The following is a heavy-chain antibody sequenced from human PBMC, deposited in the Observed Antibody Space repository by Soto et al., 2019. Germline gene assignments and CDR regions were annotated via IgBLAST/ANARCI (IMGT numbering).Heavy chain of an antibody. J-gene: IGHJ4*02. V-gene: IGHV1-18*01. CDR1: GYTFTSYG. Sequence: QVQLVQSGAEVKKPGASVKVSCKASGYTFTSYGINWVRQAPGQGLEWMGWISAYNGNTNYAQKLQGRVTMTTDTSTSTAYMELRNLRSDDTAVYYCARDVYDYIWGSYRSKAFDYWGQGPLVTVSS. D-gene: IGHD3-16*02. CDR2: ISAYNGNT. CDR3: ARDVYDYIWGSYRSKAFDY.